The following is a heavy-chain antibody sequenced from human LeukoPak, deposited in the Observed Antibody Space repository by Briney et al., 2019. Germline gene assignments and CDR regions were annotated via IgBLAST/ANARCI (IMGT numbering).Heavy chain of an antibody. Sequence: PSETLSLTCTVSGGSISSGDYYWSWIRQPPGKGLEWIGYIYYSGSTYYNPSLKSRVTISVDTSKNQFSLKLSSVTAADTAVYHCARAHDYGSGSFDYWGQGTLVTVSS. V-gene: IGHV4-30-4*01. CDR3: ARAHDYGSGSFDY. D-gene: IGHD3-10*01. CDR2: IYYSGST. J-gene: IGHJ4*02. CDR1: GGSISSGDYY.